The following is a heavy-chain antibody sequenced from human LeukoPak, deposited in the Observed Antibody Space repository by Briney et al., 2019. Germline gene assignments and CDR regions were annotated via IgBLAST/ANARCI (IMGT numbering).Heavy chain of an antibody. Sequence: PGGSLRLSCAASGFTFSTYGMAWVRQAPGKGLEWVSAISASGGDTFYAGSVKGRFTISRDNSKNTLYPQINSLRAEDTALYYCAKEKGFRLPFDYWGQGTLVTVSS. CDR2: ISASGGDT. V-gene: IGHV3-23*01. CDR1: GFTFSTYG. D-gene: IGHD2-15*01. J-gene: IGHJ4*02. CDR3: AKEKGFRLPFDY.